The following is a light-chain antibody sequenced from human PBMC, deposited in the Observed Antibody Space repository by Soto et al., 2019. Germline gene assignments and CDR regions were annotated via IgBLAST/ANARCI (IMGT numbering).Light chain of an antibody. J-gene: IGKJ1*01. Sequence: VVSQSPGTLSLSTGERATLSCRASQSVSSRYFAWYQQKRGQAPRLLIYGVSSRATGIPDRFSGSGSGTDFTLTISRLEPEDSAVYYCEQYGSSPRTFGQGTKVDI. CDR3: EQYGSSPRT. CDR1: QSVSSRY. CDR2: GVS. V-gene: IGKV3-20*01.